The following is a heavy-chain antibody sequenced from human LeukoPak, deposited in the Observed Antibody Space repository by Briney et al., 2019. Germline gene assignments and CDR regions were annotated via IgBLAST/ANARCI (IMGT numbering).Heavy chain of an antibody. CDR3: ARNVSLHEIFGVAIGYYFDY. CDR1: GGSISSSSYY. Sequence: TSSETLSLTCPVSGGSISSSSYYWGWIRQPPGKGLEWIGRIYYSGSTYYNPSLNSRVPISVDTSKNHFSLTLCAATAGHHTLYYCARNVSLHEIFGVAIGYYFDYWGQGTLVTVSS. CDR2: IYYSGST. J-gene: IGHJ4*02. D-gene: IGHD3-3*01. V-gene: IGHV4-39*02.